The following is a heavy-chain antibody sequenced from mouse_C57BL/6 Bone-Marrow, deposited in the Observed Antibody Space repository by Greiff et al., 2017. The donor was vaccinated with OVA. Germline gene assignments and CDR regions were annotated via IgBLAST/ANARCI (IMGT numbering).Heavy chain of an antibody. V-gene: IGHV1-63*01. J-gene: IGHJ4*01. Sequence: VKLMESGAELVRPGTSVKMSCKASGYTFNNYWIGWAKQRPGHGLEWIGDIYPGGGYTNYTEKFKGKATMTADTSSNTAYMQFSSLTSEDTAIYYCARSGYYGARDDWRQGTSVIVSS. CDR2: IYPGGGYT. CDR1: GYTFNNYW. D-gene: IGHD1-1*01. CDR3: ARSGYYGARDD.